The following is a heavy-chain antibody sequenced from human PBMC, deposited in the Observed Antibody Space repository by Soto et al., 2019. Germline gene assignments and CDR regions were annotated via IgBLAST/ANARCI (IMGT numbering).Heavy chain of an antibody. V-gene: IGHV4-30-4*01. CDR3: ARVPSPFDYYYAMDV. J-gene: IGHJ6*02. CDR1: GDSISSGNKY. Sequence: SETLSLTCTVSGDSISSGNKYWSWIRQPPGKGLEWIRYIFSSGTTYYNPSLKSRLTMSLDASQNQFSLKLNSLIDADTAVYFCARVPSPFDYYYAMDVWGQGTTVTVSS. D-gene: IGHD3-16*01. CDR2: IFSSGTT.